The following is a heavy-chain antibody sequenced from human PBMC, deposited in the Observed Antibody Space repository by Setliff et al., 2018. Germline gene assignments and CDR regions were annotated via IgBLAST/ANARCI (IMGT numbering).Heavy chain of an antibody. D-gene: IGHD6-19*01. V-gene: IGHV4-31*03. J-gene: IGHJ4*02. CDR2: IYYSGSTS. CDR3: ARGRAGHSGH. Sequence: SETLSLTCTVSGGSISSGGYYWSWIRQHPGKGLEWIGYIYYSGSTSYYNPSLKSRVTISVDTSKNQFSLKLNSVTAADTAVYYCARGRAGHSGHWGQGTLVTVSS. CDR1: GGSISSGGYY.